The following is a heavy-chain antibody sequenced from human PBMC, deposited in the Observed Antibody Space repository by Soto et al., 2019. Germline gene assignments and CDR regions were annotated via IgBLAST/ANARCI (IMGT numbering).Heavy chain of an antibody. CDR3: ARQPESTSYFDY. CDR1: GASISTSSDF. V-gene: IGHV4-39*01. D-gene: IGHD2-2*01. Sequence: SETLSLTCSVSGASISTSSDFWGWIRQAPGKGLEWIGNVYQSGTTRLNPSLKSRVSIFVDRSKNQFSLELNSATAADRAVHYCARQPESTSYFDYWGQGILVTVSS. CDR2: VYQSGTT. J-gene: IGHJ4*02.